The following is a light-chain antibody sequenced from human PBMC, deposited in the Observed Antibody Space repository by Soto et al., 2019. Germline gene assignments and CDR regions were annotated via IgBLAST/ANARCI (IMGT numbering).Light chain of an antibody. J-gene: IGLJ2*01. CDR2: EVT. CDR1: NSDIGAYDY. Sequence: QSALTQPASVSGSPGQSITISCTGSNSDIGAYDYVSWYQQHPGKPPTLLIYEVTFRPSGVPNRFSGSKSGNTATLTISGLLTEDEADYYCGSYASATLIFGGGTKLPVL. CDR3: GSYASATLI. V-gene: IGLV2-14*01.